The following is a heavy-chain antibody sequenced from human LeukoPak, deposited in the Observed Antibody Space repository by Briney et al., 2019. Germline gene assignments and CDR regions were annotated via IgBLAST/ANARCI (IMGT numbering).Heavy chain of an antibody. Sequence: GGSLRLSCEASGFSFSDYSMNWVRQAPGKGLEWVSAISSTSTYIQYADSVKGRSSISRDNAKNSLFLQMHSLRADDTAVYYCATGAPSTTHGSLDFWGQGTMVTVSS. CDR3: ATGAPSTTHGSLDF. CDR2: ISSTSTYI. J-gene: IGHJ3*01. V-gene: IGHV3-21*01. D-gene: IGHD4-17*01. CDR1: GFSFSDYS.